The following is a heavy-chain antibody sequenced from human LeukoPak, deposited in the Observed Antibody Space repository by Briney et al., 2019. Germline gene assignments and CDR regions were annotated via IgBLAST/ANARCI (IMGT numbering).Heavy chain of an antibody. Sequence: GGSLRLSCAASGFSFSRYWMHCVRHAPGKGLVWVSYIDTEGSTTSYADSVKGRFTISRDNAKNTLYLQMNSLRAEDTAIYYCAREGSYLNTGASYYLHWFDPWGQGTLVTVSS. D-gene: IGHD2-8*02. CDR2: IDTEGSTT. CDR1: GFSFSRYW. V-gene: IGHV3-74*01. CDR3: AREGSYLNTGASYYLHWFDP. J-gene: IGHJ5*02.